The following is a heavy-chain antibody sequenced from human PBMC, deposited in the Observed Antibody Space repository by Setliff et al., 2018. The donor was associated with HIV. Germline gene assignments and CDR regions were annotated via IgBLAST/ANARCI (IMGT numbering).Heavy chain of an antibody. CDR3: SRPYSGDYAFDM. V-gene: IGHV4-59*01. Sequence: PSETLSLTCTVSGGPISEYYWSWIRQPPGKGLEWMGYIYARGITNYNPSLNSRVTISRDTSKNEISLKLTSVTAADTAIYYCSRPYSGDYAFDMWGQGTMVTVSS. J-gene: IGHJ3*02. CDR1: GGPISEYY. D-gene: IGHD4-17*01. CDR2: IYARGIT.